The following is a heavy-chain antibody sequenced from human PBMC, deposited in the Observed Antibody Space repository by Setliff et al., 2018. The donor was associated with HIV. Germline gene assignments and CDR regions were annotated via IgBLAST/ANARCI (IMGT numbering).Heavy chain of an antibody. J-gene: IGHJ3*02. D-gene: IGHD3-16*01. CDR1: GFTFSTYS. V-gene: IGHV3-21*01. Sequence: GGSLRLPCAASGFTFSTYSMNWVRQAPGKGLEWISFISFSSSYISYADSVKGRFSISRDDAKNSLYLQMNSLRAEDTAVYYCAKDMRGGYDAFDIWGQGTMVTVSS. CDR3: AKDMRGGYDAFDI. CDR2: ISFSSSYI.